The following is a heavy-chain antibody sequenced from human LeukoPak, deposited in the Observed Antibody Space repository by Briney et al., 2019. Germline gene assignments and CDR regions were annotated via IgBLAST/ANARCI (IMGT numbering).Heavy chain of an antibody. J-gene: IGHJ3*02. CDR3: ARDSSNYYYDSSDQAFDI. V-gene: IGHV1-69*05. CDR1: GGTFSSYA. Sequence: SVKVSCKASGGTFSSYAISWVRQAPGQGLEWMGRIIPIFGTANYAQKFQGRVTITTDESTSTAYMELSSLRSEDTAVYYCARDSSNYYYDSSDQAFDIWGQGTMVTVSS. CDR2: IIPIFGTA. D-gene: IGHD3-22*01.